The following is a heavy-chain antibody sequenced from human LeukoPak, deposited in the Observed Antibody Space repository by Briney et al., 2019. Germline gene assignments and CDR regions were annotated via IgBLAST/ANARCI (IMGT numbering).Heavy chain of an antibody. CDR1: GFIFSSHG. J-gene: IGHJ4*02. V-gene: IGHV3-15*01. Sequence: GGTLRLSCAASGFIFSSHGMNWVRQAPGKGLEWVGRIKSKIDGGTTDYAAPVKGRFTISRDDSKNTLYLQMNSLKIEDTAVYYCAVGAEGHSYGHVNYWGQGTLVTVSS. D-gene: IGHD5-18*01. CDR3: AVGAEGHSYGHVNY. CDR2: IKSKIDGGTT.